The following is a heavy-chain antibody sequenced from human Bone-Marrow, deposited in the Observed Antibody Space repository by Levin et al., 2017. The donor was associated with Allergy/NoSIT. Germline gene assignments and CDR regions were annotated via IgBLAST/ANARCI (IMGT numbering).Heavy chain of an antibody. D-gene: IGHD3-22*01. J-gene: IGHJ4*02. CDR2: VSHDGTRT. CDR3: ARDYFDGSGRFDY. CDR1: GFNFSTFA. V-gene: IGHV3-30-3*01. Sequence: PGGSLRLSCTASGFNFSTFAMHWVRRAPGKGLEWVALVSHDGTRTYYPTSVKGRFTISRDNSENTLYLQLNSLRDEDTAVYYCARDYFDGSGRFDYWGQGALVTVSS.